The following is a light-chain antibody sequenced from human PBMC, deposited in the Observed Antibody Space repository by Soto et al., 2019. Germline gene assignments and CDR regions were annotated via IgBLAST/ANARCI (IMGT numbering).Light chain of an antibody. CDR3: ATWDSSLTGEV. Sequence: QSVLTQPPSVSAAPGQKVTISCSGSSSNIGNNYVSWYQQLPGTAPKLLIYDSNKRPSGIPDRFSGSKSGTSATLDITGLRTGDEADYYCATWDSSLTGEVFGGGTQLTVL. V-gene: IGLV1-51*01. J-gene: IGLJ2*01. CDR2: DSN. CDR1: SSNIGNNY.